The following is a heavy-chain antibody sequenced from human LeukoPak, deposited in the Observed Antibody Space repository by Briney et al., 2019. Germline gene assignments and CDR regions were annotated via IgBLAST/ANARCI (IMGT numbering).Heavy chain of an antibody. Sequence: GESLKISCKGSGYSFTSYWIGWVRQMPGKGLEWMGIIYPGDSDTRYSPSFQGQVTISADKSISTAYLQWSSLKASDTAMYYCARLWYSSSWYAPDALDIWGQGTMVTVSS. CDR3: ARLWYSSSWYAPDALDI. D-gene: IGHD6-13*01. CDR1: GYSFTSYW. V-gene: IGHV5-51*01. CDR2: IYPGDSDT. J-gene: IGHJ3*02.